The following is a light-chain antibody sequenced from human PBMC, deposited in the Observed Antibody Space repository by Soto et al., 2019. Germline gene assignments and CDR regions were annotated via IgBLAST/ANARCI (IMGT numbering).Light chain of an antibody. V-gene: IGKV1-39*01. CDR2: AAS. CDR1: QTISNY. J-gene: IGKJ5*01. Sequence: DIQMTQPPSSLSASVGAGVTIICGDSQTISNYLNWYQKKPGKAPKLLIYAASSLQRGLPSRFSGSGSGTDFTLTISSLQPEDFATYYCQQSYSPPPITFGQGTRLEIK. CDR3: QQSYSPPPIT.